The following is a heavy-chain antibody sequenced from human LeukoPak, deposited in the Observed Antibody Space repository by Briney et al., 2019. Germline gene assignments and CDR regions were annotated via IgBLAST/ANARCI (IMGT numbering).Heavy chain of an antibody. CDR1: GGSFSGYY. CDR3: ARDFNPYCGADCYFDAFDI. CDR2: INHSGST. V-gene: IGHV4-34*01. Sequence: SETLSLTCAVYGGSFSGYYWSWIRQPPGKGLEWIGEINHSGSTNYNPSLKSRVTISVDTSKNQFSLKLSSVTAADTAVYYCARDFNPYCGADCYFDAFDIWGQGAMVTVSS. J-gene: IGHJ3*02. D-gene: IGHD2-21*01.